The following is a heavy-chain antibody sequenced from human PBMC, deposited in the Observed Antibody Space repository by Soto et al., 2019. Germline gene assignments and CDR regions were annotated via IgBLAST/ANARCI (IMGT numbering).Heavy chain of an antibody. J-gene: IGHJ6*02. D-gene: IGHD2-8*01. CDR3: ASSKDIVLMVYAPRDYYSYGMDA. V-gene: IGHV1-69*06. CDR1: GGTFSSYA. Sequence: GASVKVSCKASGGTFSSYAISWVRQAPGQGLEWMGGIIPIFGTANYAQKFQGRVTITADKSTSTAYMELSSLRSEDTAVYYCASSKDIVLMVYAPRDYYSYGMDAWGQGTPVTVSS. CDR2: IIPIFGTA.